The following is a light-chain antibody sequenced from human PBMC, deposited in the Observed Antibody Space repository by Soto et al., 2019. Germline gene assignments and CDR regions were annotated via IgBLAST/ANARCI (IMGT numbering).Light chain of an antibody. V-gene: IGKV1-39*01. J-gene: IGKJ3*01. Sequence: DMQLTQSPSSLSASVGDIVTITCRASLSINTYLNCYQQKPGKAPTLLIYEASSLQSGVPSRFTGSGSGTDVRLTISSLQPEDVATYYWQQSVSAPFTFGPGTRVDIK. CDR1: LSINTY. CDR2: EAS. CDR3: QQSVSAPFT.